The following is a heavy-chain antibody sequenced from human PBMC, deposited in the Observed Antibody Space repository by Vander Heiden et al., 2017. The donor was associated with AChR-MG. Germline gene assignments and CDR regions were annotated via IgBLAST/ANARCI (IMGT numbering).Heavy chain of an antibody. D-gene: IGHD1-26*01. CDR1: RYTFTSYA. V-gene: IGHV1-3*01. J-gene: IGHJ4*02. CDR2: INAGNGNT. CDR3: ARGLGMGATGY. Sequence: QLVQSGAEGKKPGASVTVSCTASRYTFTSYAMRWVRQAPGQRLEWMGWINAGNGNTKYAQKFQGRVTITRDTSASTAYMELSSLRSEDTAVYYCARGLGMGATGYWGQGTLVTVSS.